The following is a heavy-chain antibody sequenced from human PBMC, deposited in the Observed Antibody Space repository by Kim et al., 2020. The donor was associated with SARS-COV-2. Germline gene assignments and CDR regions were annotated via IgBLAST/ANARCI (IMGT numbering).Heavy chain of an antibody. CDR3: AKESGSGSYYAWTYYYYGMDV. J-gene: IGHJ6*02. CDR1: GFTLSSYG. CDR2: ISYDGSNK. D-gene: IGHD3-10*01. V-gene: IGHV3-30*18. Sequence: GGSLRLSCAASGFTLSSYGMHWVRQAPGKGLEWVAVISYDGSNKYYADSVKGRFTISRDNSKNTLYLQMNSLRAEDTAVYYCAKESGSGSYYAWTYYYYGMDVWGQGTPVTVSS.